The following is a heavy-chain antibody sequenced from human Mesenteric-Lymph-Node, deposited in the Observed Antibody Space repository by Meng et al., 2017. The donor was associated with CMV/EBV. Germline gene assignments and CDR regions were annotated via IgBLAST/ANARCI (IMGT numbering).Heavy chain of an antibody. J-gene: IGHJ4*02. CDR2: TSFDGSNK. D-gene: IGHD3-22*01. CDR1: GFTFSADA. Sequence: SGFTFSADAMHWVRQAPGKGLEWVAVTSFDGSNKYYAGSVRGRFTISRDNSNYTLFLQMNRLRADDTAVYYCARAYDSGGFYLFDYWGQGTLVTVSS. CDR3: ARAYDSGGFYLFDY. V-gene: IGHV3-30*04.